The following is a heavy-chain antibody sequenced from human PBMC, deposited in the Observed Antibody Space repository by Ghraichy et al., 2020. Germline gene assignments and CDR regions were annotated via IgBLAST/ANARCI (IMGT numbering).Heavy chain of an antibody. Sequence: GGSLRLSCAASGFTFSSYAMSWVRQAPGKGLEWVSAISGSGYSTYYADSVKGRFTISRDNPKNTLYLQMNSLRAEDTAVYYCAKAAHPTYCSGNSCYPCLDYWGQGTLVTVSS. CDR3: AKAAHPTYCSGNSCYPCLDY. J-gene: IGHJ4*02. CDR1: GFTFSSYA. D-gene: IGHD2-15*01. CDR2: ISGSGYST. V-gene: IGHV3-23*01.